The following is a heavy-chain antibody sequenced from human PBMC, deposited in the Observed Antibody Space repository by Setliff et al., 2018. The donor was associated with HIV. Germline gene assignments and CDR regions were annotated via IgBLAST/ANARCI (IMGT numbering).Heavy chain of an antibody. CDR2: IYYSEST. J-gene: IGHJ6*03. V-gene: IGHV4-39*01. Sequence: SETLSLTCTVSGGSISIISYYWGWIRQPPGEGLEYIGSIYYSESTYYNPSLKSRVTISVDTSKNQFSLNLSSVTAADTAVYYCARVDCSGTSCYRDSYYYMDVWGKGTTVTVSS. CDR3: ARVDCSGTSCYRDSYYYMDV. D-gene: IGHD2-2*01. CDR1: GGSISIISYY.